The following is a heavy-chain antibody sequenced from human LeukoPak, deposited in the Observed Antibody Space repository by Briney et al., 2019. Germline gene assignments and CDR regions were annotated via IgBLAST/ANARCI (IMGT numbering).Heavy chain of an antibody. V-gene: IGHV3-11*06. J-gene: IGHJ4*02. CDR2: ISSSSSYT. Sequence: GGFLRLSCAASGFTSSDYYMSWIRQAPGKGLEWVSYISSSSSYTNYADSVKGRFTISRDNAKNSLYLQMNSLRAEDTAVYYCARLGWATAPLDYWGQGTLVTVSS. CDR3: ARLGWATAPLDY. D-gene: IGHD5-12*01. CDR1: GFTSSDYY.